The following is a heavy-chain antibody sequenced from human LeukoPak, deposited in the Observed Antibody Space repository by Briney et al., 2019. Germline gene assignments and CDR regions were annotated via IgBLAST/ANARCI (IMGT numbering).Heavy chain of an antibody. CDR2: IKSKTDGGGTA. Sequence: GGSWRLSFEASDLTFTTAWWNGFGRLPGRGWGGFARIKSKTDGGGTADYAAPVKGRFTVSRDDSKNTLYLQMNSLKTEDTAMYYCTTTVAMYFFDYWGQGTLVTVSS. V-gene: IGHV3-15*07. CDR3: TTTVAMYFFDY. J-gene: IGHJ4*02. D-gene: IGHD2-21*01. CDR1: DLTFTTAW.